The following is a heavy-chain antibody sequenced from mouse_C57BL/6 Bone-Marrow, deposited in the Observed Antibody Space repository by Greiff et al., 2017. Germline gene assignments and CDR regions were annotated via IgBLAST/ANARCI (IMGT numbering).Heavy chain of an antibody. V-gene: IGHV1-81*01. CDR1: GYTFTSYG. CDR3: AREGGAWFAY. CDR2: IYPRSGNT. Sequence: VQLQQSGAELARPGASVKLSCKASGYTFTSYGISWVKQRTGQGLEWIGEIYPRSGNTYYNEKFKGKATLTADKSSSTAYMELRSLTSEDSAVYFFAREGGAWFAYWVQDTLVTVSA. J-gene: IGHJ3*01.